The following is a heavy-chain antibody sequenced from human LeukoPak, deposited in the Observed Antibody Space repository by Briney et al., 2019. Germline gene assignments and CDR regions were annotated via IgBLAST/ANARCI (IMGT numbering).Heavy chain of an antibody. D-gene: IGHD3-22*01. J-gene: IGHJ4*02. CDR3: VRESEYYFDHSASFDY. V-gene: IGHV3-30-3*01. CDR2: MSSDGNAM. Sequence: QPGRSLRLSCAASGFTFTAYLIHWVRQAPGKGLEWVAVMSSDGNAMFYADSVKGRFTISRDNSKNTLYLQVNSLRAEDTAVYYCVRESEYYFDHSASFDYWGQGTLVTVSS. CDR1: GFTFTAYL.